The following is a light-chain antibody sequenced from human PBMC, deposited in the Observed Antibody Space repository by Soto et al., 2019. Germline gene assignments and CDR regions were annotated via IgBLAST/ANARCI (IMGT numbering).Light chain of an antibody. Sequence: EIVLTQSPGTLSLSPGERATISCRASQSVSSSYLAWYQQKPGQAHRLLIYDASNRATGIPARFSGSGSGTDFTLTISSLEPEDFAVYYGQQRSNWPTITFGQGTRLEIK. V-gene: IGKV3-11*01. CDR2: DAS. CDR3: QQRSNWPTIT. CDR1: QSVSSSY. J-gene: IGKJ5*01.